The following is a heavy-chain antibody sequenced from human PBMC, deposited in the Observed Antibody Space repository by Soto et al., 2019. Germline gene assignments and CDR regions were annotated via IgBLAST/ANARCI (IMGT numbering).Heavy chain of an antibody. CDR3: AKTANGENGIDGYSRTNFYNYSYGMDV. D-gene: IGHD5-12*01. Sequence: EVELFESGGDLVQPGGSLRLSCAASGFTFSSYAMIRVRQAPGKALEWVSAISSSGGSTYYTESGKGHFTISRDNLKSKLSLQENSLRAEDTAVYYYAKTANGENGIDGYSRTNFYNYSYGMDVWGQGTAVTASS. CDR2: ISSSGGST. CDR1: GFTFSSYA. V-gene: IGHV3-23*01. J-gene: IGHJ6*02.